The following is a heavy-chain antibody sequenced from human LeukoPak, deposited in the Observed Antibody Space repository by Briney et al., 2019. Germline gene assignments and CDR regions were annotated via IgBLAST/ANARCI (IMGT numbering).Heavy chain of an antibody. V-gene: IGHV4-34*01. D-gene: IGHD3-10*01. Sequence: SETLSLTCVVYGGSFSGYYWSWIRQPPGKGLEWIGEINHSGSTNYNPSLKSRVTISVDTSKNQFSLKLSSVTAADTAVYYCARGLGSGSYYHYWGQGTLVTVSS. CDR3: ARGLGSGSYYHY. CDR1: GGSFSGYY. J-gene: IGHJ4*02. CDR2: INHSGST.